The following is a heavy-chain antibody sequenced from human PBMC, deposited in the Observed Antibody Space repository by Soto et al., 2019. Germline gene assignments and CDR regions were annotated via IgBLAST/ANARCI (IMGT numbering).Heavy chain of an antibody. CDR3: ASFSGATYGDYGGGINY. CDR1: GGSISGSSYY. J-gene: IGHJ4*02. V-gene: IGHV4-39*01. CDR2: VHYGGST. D-gene: IGHD4-17*01. Sequence: SETLSLTCTVSGGSISGSSYYWGWIRQPPGKGLECIGSVHYGGSTDYNPSLKSRVTISVDTSKNQFSLKLTSVTAADTAVYFCASFSGATYGDYGGGINYWGQGTLVTVSS.